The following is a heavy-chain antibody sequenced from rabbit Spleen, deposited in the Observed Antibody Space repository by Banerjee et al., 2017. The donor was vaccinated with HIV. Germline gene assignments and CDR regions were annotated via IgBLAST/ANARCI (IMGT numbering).Heavy chain of an antibody. CDR1: GFSFSNKYV. V-gene: IGHV1S40*01. D-gene: IGHD4-1*01. CDR2: IAGSSSGFT. Sequence: QSLEESGGDLVKPGASLTLTCKASGFSFSNKYVMCWVRQAPGKGLEWISCIAGSSSGFTYSATWAKGRFTCSKTSSTTVTLQMTSLTVADTATYFCAREGGIVVAGAFDLWGPGTLVTVS. J-gene: IGHJ4*01. CDR3: AREGGIVVAGAFDL.